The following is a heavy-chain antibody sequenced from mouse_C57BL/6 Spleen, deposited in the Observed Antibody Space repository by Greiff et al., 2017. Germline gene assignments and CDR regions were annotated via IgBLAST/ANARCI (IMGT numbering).Heavy chain of an antibody. V-gene: IGHV8-8*01. Sequence: QVTLKESGPGILQPSQTLSLTCSFSGFSLSTFGMGVGWIRQPSGKGLEWLAHIWWDDDKYYNPALKSRHTISKDTSKHQVFLKISNVDTADTATYYCARSSEFITTVVATRYWYFDVWGTGTTVTVSS. CDR1: GFSLSTFGMG. D-gene: IGHD1-1*01. J-gene: IGHJ1*03. CDR2: IWWDDDK. CDR3: ARSSEFITTVVATRYWYFDV.